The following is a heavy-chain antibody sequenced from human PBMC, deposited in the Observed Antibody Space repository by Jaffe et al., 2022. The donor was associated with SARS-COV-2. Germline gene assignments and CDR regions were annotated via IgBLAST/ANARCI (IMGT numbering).Heavy chain of an antibody. CDR1: GFTFSSYE. Sequence: EVQLVESGGGLVQPGGSLRLSCAASGFTFSSYEMNWVRQAPGKGLEWVSYISSSGSTIYYADSVKGRFTISRDNAKNSLYLQMNSLRAEDTAVYYCARDGGGGAVAGTGIAFDIWGQGTMVTVSS. J-gene: IGHJ3*02. CDR3: ARDGGGGAVAGTGIAFDI. CDR2: ISSSGSTI. D-gene: IGHD6-19*01. V-gene: IGHV3-48*03.